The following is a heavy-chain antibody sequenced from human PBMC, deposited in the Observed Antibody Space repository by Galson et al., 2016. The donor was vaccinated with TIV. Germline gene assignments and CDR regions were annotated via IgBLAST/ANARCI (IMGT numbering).Heavy chain of an antibody. CDR1: GFTFSKYG. J-gene: IGHJ6*02. V-gene: IGHV1-18*01. D-gene: IGHD3-22*01. CDR3: ARDRGSYTIILVVDYHYGLDV. Sequence: SVKVSCKASGFTFSKYGVTWVRQAPGQGLEWLGWISAYNGQTNYAQKFQGRVTMTTDTSATTAYLELRSLRPDDTAGYYCARDRGSYTIILVVDYHYGLDVWGQGTKVAVSS. CDR2: ISAYNGQT.